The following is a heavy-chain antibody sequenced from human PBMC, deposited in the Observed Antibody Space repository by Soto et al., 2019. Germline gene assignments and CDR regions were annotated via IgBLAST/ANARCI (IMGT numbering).Heavy chain of an antibody. D-gene: IGHD1-26*01. Sequence: QVQLQESGPGLVKPSGTLSLTCTVSGGSISSYYWSWIRQPPGKGLEWIGYIHYSGSANYSPSLRSRVTISVDTSENQFSLRLSSVTAADTAVYFCARPYSGSYWAAFDIWGQGTMVTVSS. CDR3: ARPYSGSYWAAFDI. CDR1: GGSISSYY. CDR2: IHYSGSA. V-gene: IGHV4-59*01. J-gene: IGHJ3*02.